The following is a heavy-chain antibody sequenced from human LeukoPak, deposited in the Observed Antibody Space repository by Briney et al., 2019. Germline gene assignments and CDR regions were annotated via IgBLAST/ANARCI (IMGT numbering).Heavy chain of an antibody. CDR1: GGSISSSSYY. V-gene: IGHV4-39*01. D-gene: IGHD1-26*01. CDR2: IYYSGST. J-gene: IGHJ4*02. CDR3: AKISGSHSHPFDY. Sequence: SETLSLTCTVSGGSISSSSYYWGWIRQPPGKGLEWIGSIYYSGSTYYNPSLKSRVTISVDTSKNQFSLKLSSVTAADTAVYYCAKISGSHSHPFDYWGQGTLVTVSS.